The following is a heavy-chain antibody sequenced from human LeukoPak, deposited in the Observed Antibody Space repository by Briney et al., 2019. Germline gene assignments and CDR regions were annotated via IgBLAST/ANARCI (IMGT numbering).Heavy chain of an antibody. CDR3: ARSADSSGYAKFDY. CDR2: ISSSGSTI. D-gene: IGHD3-22*01. CDR1: GFTFSDYY. V-gene: IGHV3-11*04. Sequence: GGSLRLSCAASGFTFSDYYMSWIRQAPGKGLEWASYISSSGSTIYYADSVKGRFTISRDNAKNSLYLQMNSLRAEDTAVYYCARSADSSGYAKFDYWGQGTLVTVSS. J-gene: IGHJ4*02.